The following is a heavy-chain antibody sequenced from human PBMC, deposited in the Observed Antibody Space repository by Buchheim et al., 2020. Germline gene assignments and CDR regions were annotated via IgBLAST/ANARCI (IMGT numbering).Heavy chain of an antibody. CDR2: IKPDGSDK. Sequence: EVQLVESGGGLVQPGGSLRLSCAASGFIFSNYWMNWVRQAPGKGLQWVANIKPDGSDKYYVDPVKGRFTVSRDHAKHSVYLQMNSLRVEDTAVYYCLGGGYSSSWGQGTL. CDR3: LGGGYSSS. D-gene: IGHD6-13*01. J-gene: IGHJ4*02. V-gene: IGHV3-7*01. CDR1: GFIFSNYW.